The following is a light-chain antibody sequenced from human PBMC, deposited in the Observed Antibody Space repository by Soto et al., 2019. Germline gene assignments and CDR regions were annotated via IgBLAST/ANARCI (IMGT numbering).Light chain of an antibody. Sequence: QSALTQPASVSGSPGQSITISCTGNSSDVGYHNYVSWYRQHPGKAPRLMIYEVNNRPSGVSNRFSGSKPGNTASLTISGLQAEDEADYYCSSCTSSNTLLYVFGTGTKVTVL. CDR2: EVN. V-gene: IGLV2-14*01. CDR1: SSDVGYHNY. J-gene: IGLJ1*01. CDR3: SSCTSSNTLLYV.